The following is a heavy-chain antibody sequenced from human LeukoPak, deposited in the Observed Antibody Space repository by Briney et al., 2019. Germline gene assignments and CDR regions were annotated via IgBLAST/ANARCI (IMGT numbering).Heavy chain of an antibody. D-gene: IGHD2-2*01. V-gene: IGHV3-21*04. CDR3: AKGGGYCSSTSCLLYHDH. CDR2: ISSSSSYI. J-gene: IGHJ4*02. Sequence: GGSLRLSCAASGFTFSSLNMNWVRQAPGKGLEWVSCISSSSSYIYYADSVKGRFTISRDNAKNSLYLQMNSLRAEDTALYHCAKGGGYCSSTSCLLYHDHWGQGTLVTVSS. CDR1: GFTFSSLN.